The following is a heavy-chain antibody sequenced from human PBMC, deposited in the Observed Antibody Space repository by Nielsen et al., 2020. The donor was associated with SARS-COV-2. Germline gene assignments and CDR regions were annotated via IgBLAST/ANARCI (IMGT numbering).Heavy chain of an antibody. J-gene: IGHJ4*02. CDR1: GFTFSSYA. CDR2: ISYDGSNK. CDR3: ARSTIFAEGNFDY. Sequence: GGSLRLSCAASGFTFSSYAMHWVRQAPGKGLEWVAVISYDGSNKYYADSVKGRFTISRDNSKNTLYLQMNSLRAEDTAVYYCARSTIFAEGNFDYWGQGTLVTVSS. D-gene: IGHD3-3*01. V-gene: IGHV3-30-3*01.